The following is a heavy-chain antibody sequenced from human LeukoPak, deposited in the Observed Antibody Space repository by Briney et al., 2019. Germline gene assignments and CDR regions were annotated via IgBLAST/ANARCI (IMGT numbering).Heavy chain of an antibody. CDR3: ARINWNHAFDI. CDR2: ISSGSIYK. V-gene: IGHV3-21*01. J-gene: IGHJ3*02. D-gene: IGHD1-1*01. CDR1: GCTFSSYS. Sequence: PGGSLRLSCAASGCTFSSYSMIWVRQAPGKGLEWVSSISSGSIYKYYADSMKGRFTISRDNTKNSLYLKMNSLRAEDMAVYYCARINWNHAFDIWGQGTMVTVSS.